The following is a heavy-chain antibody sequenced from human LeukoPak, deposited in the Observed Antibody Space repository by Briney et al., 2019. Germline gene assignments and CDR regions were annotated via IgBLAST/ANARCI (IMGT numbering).Heavy chain of an antibody. V-gene: IGHV1-69*01. CDR1: GATFSSYA. CDR3: ARETRSGSYWKAWRFDI. CDR2: IIPIFGTA. J-gene: IGHJ3*02. D-gene: IGHD1-26*01. Sequence: SVKVSCKASGATFSSYAISWVRQAPGRGLEWIGGIIPIFGTANYAQKFQGRVTITADESTSTAYMELSSLRSEDTAVYYWARETRSGSYWKAWRFDIWGQGTMVTVSS.